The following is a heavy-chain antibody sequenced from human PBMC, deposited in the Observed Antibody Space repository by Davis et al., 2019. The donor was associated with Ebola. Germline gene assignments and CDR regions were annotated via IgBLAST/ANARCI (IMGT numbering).Heavy chain of an antibody. V-gene: IGHV3-48*04. D-gene: IGHD7-27*01. CDR1: GFTFSSYS. J-gene: IGHJ4*02. CDR2: ISSSSSTI. CDR3: ARDKADWGSPFDY. Sequence: PGGSLRLSCAASGFTFSSYSMNWVRQAPGKGLERVSYISSSSSTIYYADSVKGRFTISRDNAKNSLYLQMNSLRAEDTAVYYCARDKADWGSPFDYWGQGTLVTVSS.